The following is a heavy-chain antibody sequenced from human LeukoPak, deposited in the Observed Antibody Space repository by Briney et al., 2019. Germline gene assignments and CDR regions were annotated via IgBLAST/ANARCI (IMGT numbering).Heavy chain of an antibody. Sequence: GGSLRLSCAASEFTFSNYWMSWVRQAPRKGLERVAHTNQDGSKNYYVDSVRGRFTISRDNAKNSLYLQMNSLRAEDTAVYYCATTVAGYPDDYFDYWGQGTLVTVSS. J-gene: IGHJ4*02. CDR3: ATTVAGYPDDYFDY. CDR1: EFTFSNYW. D-gene: IGHD6-19*01. CDR2: TNQDGSKN. V-gene: IGHV3-7*01.